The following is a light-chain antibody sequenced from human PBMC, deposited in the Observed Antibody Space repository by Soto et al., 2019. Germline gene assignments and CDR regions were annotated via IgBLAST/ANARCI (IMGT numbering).Light chain of an antibody. CDR3: QQYNDNWT. Sequence: DIQMTQSPSTLSASVGDRVTITCRASQSISSWLAWYQQKPGKAPKLLIYKASTLQSGVPSMFSGSGSGTEFTLAISSLQPDDFATYYCQQYNDNWTFGQGTKVEIK. CDR2: KAS. J-gene: IGKJ1*01. V-gene: IGKV1-5*03. CDR1: QSISSW.